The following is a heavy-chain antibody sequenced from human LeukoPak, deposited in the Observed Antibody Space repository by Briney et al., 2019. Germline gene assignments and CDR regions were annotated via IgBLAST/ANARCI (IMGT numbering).Heavy chain of an antibody. CDR1: GFTLSSYG. CDR2: IWYDGSNK. Sequence: GGSLRLSCAASGFTLSSYGMHWVRQAPGKGLEWVAVIWYDGSNKYYADSVKGRYTISRDNSKSTLYLQMNSLRAEDTAVYYCARENYGGNDRNFDYWGQGTLVTVSS. D-gene: IGHD4-23*01. J-gene: IGHJ4*02. V-gene: IGHV3-33*01. CDR3: ARENYGGNDRNFDY.